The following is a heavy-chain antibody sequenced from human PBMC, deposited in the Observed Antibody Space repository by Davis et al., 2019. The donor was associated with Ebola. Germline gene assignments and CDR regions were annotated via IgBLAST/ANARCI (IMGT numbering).Heavy chain of an antibody. CDR2: IYPGDSDT. D-gene: IGHD3-3*01. CDR3: ARQTIFGVVEDY. V-gene: IGHV5-51*01. CDR1: GYSFTNYW. Sequence: GESLKIPCKTSGYSFTNYWIGWVRQMPGKALEWMGIIYPGDSDTRYGPSFQGQITISDDKSISTAYLQWHSLKASDTAMYYCARQTIFGVVEDYWGQGTLVTVSS. J-gene: IGHJ4*02.